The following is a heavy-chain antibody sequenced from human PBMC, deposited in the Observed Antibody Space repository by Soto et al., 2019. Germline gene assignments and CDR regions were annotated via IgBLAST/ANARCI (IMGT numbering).Heavy chain of an antibody. CDR3: ARAATGTARDY. D-gene: IGHD1-7*01. J-gene: IGHJ4*02. V-gene: IGHV3-7*01. Sequence: EVPLVESGGGLVQPGGSLRLSCAASGFTFNNYSSYWMSWVRQAPGKGLEWVANINQDGSGKYYVDSVKGRFTISRDNAKNSLYLQMNSLRAEDTAVYYCARAATGTARDYWGQGTLVTVSS. CDR1: GFTFNNYSSYW. CDR2: INQDGSGK.